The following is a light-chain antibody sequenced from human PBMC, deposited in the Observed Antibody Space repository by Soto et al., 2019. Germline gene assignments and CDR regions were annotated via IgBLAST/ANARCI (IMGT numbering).Light chain of an antibody. CDR3: TSYTSTSTYV. CDR1: SSDVGGYNY. Sequence: QSALTQPASVSGSPGQSITISCTGTSSDVGGYNYVSWYQRYPGKAPKLMIYDVSNRPSGVSNRFSGSKSGNTASLTISGLQAEDEADYYCTSYTSTSTYVFGTGTKVTVL. V-gene: IGLV2-14*01. CDR2: DVS. J-gene: IGLJ1*01.